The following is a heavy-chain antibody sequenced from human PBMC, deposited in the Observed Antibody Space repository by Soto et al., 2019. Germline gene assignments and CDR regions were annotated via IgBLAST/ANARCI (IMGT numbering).Heavy chain of an antibody. D-gene: IGHD1-1*01. CDR1: GFTFSSYS. CDR2: ISSSSSTI. Sequence: HPGGSLRLSCAASGFTFSSYSMNWVRQAPGKGLEWVSYISSSSSTIYYADSVKGRFTISRDNAKNSLYLQMNSLRAEDTAVYYCARDDHHREPDYYYYGMDVWGQGTTVTVSS. V-gene: IGHV3-48*01. CDR3: ARDDHHREPDYYYYGMDV. J-gene: IGHJ6*02.